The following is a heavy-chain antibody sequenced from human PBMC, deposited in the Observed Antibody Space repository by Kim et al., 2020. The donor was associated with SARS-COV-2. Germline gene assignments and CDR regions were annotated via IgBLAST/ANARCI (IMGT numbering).Heavy chain of an antibody. V-gene: IGHV3-23*01. CDR3: AKYRRGVTIFGVVMSDY. J-gene: IGHJ4*02. D-gene: IGHD3-3*01. CDR1: GFTFSSYA. Sequence: GGSLRLSCAASGFTFSSYAMSWVRQAPGKGLEWVSTISGSGDSTYYADSVKGRFTISRDNSKNTLSLQMNSLRAEDTAFYYCAKYRRGVTIFGVVMSDYWGQGTLVTVSS. CDR2: ISGSGDST.